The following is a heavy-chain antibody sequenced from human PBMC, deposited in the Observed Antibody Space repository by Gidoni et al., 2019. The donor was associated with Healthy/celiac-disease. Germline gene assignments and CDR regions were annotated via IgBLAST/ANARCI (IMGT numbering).Heavy chain of an antibody. Sequence: EVQLLESGGGLVQPGGSLRLSCAAAGFAFGTDAMSWVRQAPGKGLEWVSAISGSGGSTYYADSVKGRFTISRDNSKNTLYLQMNSLRAEDTAVYYCAKTHGSAAYYYYGMDVWGQGTTVTVSS. D-gene: IGHD3-10*01. V-gene: IGHV3-23*01. CDR1: GFAFGTDA. CDR2: ISGSGGST. J-gene: IGHJ6*02. CDR3: AKTHGSAAYYYYGMDV.